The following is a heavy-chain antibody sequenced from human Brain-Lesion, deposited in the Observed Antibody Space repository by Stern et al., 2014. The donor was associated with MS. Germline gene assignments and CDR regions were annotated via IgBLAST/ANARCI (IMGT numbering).Heavy chain of an antibody. J-gene: IGHJ1*01. Sequence: EVQLLESGGGLVQPGGSLRLSCAASGFSFSTYAMSWVRQTPGKGLQWVSGISGRGGPTYYAESGKGRVTISRDNSRNTLYLQMDSLRADDTAVYYCAKWPHHIAVAGTRYFQHWGQGTLVTVSS. V-gene: IGHV3-23*01. CDR1: GFSFSTYA. CDR2: ISGRGGPT. CDR3: AKWPHHIAVAGTRYFQH. D-gene: IGHD6-19*01.